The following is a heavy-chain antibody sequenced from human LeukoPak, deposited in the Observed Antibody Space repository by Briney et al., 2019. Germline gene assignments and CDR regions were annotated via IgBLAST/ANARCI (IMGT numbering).Heavy chain of an antibody. CDR1: GGSISSGSYC. CDR2: IYTNGGA. Sequence: SQTLSLTCTVSGGSISSGSYCWNWIRQPAGKGLEWIGRIYTNGGASYNPSLKSRVTISIDASKNQFSLKLSSVTAADTAVYYCAREPPGYWGQGILVTVSS. J-gene: IGHJ4*02. V-gene: IGHV4-61*02. CDR3: AREPPGY.